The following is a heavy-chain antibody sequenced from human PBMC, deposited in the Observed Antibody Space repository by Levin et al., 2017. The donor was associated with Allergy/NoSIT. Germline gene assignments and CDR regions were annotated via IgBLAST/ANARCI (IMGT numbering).Heavy chain of an antibody. CDR1: GFTFSDYV. V-gene: IGHV3-48*04. CDR3: AREGLSDYGIYIDY. CDR2: ISSSSRIII. D-gene: IGHD4-17*01. Sequence: GESLKISCAASGFTFSDYVMNWVRQAPGKGLEWVSYISSSSRIIIYSAASVKGRFTISRDNAKNSLYLQMNSLRGEDTGVYYCAREGLSDYGIYIDYWGQGTLVTVSS. J-gene: IGHJ4*02.